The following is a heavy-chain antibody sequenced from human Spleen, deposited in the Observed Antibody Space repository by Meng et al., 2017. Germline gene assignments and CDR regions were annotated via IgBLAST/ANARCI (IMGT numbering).Heavy chain of an antibody. CDR3: ARVFTMVRGVISAFDI. D-gene: IGHD3-10*01. V-gene: IGHV3-53*04. J-gene: IGHJ3*02. CDR2: IYSGGST. Sequence: GESLKISCAASGFSVSHNYMSWVRQAPGKGLEWVSVIYSGGSTYYADSVKGRFTISRHNSKNTLYLQMNSLRAEDTAVYYCARVFTMVRGVISAFDIWGQGTMVTASS. CDR1: GFSVSHNY.